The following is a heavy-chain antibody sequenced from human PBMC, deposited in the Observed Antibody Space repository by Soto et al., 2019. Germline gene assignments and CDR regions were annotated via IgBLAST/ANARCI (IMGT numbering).Heavy chain of an antibody. V-gene: IGHV3-30*18. Sequence: GGSLRLSCAASGFTFSSYGMHWVRQAPGKGLEWVAVISYDGSNKYYADSVKGRFTISRDNSKNTLYLQMNSLRAEDTAVYYCANGPQRFLEWLLTAGGMGVCRQGPTFTVSS. CDR1: GFTFSSYG. CDR2: ISYDGSNK. D-gene: IGHD3-3*01. J-gene: IGHJ6*02. CDR3: ANGPQRFLEWLLTAGGMGV.